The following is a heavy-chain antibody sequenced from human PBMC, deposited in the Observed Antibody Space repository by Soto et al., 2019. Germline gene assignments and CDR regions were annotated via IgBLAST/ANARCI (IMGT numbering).Heavy chain of an antibody. Sequence: QVQLQESGPGLVKPSGTLSLTCAVSGGSITSANWWTWVRQPPGGGLEWIGEISHSGITNYKASLKSRVTMSVAKTKNDVSLKLTSVTAADTAVYYCARVLRGWFDPWGQGTPVTVSS. V-gene: IGHV4-4*02. CDR3: ARVLRGWFDP. CDR2: ISHSGIT. CDR1: GGSITSANW. J-gene: IGHJ5*02.